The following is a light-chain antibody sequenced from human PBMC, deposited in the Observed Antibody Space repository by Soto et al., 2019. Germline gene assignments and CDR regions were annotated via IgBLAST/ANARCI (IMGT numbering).Light chain of an antibody. CDR1: QSVSTN. CDR3: QQCNNWPLA. J-gene: IGKJ4*01. Sequence: EIVMTQSPATLSVSPGERATLSCRASQSVSTNLAWYQQKPDQAPRLLIYGASTRATGIPARFSGSGSGTEFTLTISSLQSEDFAVYYCQQCNNWPLAFGGGTKVEIK. V-gene: IGKV3-15*01. CDR2: GAS.